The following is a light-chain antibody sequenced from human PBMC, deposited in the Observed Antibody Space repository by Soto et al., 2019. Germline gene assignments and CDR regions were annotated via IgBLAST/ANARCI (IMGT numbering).Light chain of an antibody. V-gene: IGLV2-14*01. CDR2: DVS. J-gene: IGLJ2*01. Sequence: QSVLTQPASVSGSPGQSITISCTGTSSDVGGYNYVSWYQQHPGKAPKLMFYDVSNRPSGVSNRFSGSKSGNTASLTISGLQAEDEADYYCSSYTSSSTPYVVFGGGTKLTVL. CDR1: SSDVGGYNY. CDR3: SSYTSSSTPYVV.